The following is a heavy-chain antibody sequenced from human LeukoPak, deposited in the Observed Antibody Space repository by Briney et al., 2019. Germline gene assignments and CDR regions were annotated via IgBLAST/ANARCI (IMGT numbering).Heavy chain of an antibody. CDR2: IYSGGST. J-gene: IGHJ4*02. Sequence: GGSLRLSCAASGFTVSSNYMSWVRQAPGKGLEWVSVIYSGGSTYYADSVKGRFTISRDNSKNTLYLQMNSLRAEDTAVYYCAKGVEGWFGELYADYWGQGTLVTVSS. D-gene: IGHD3-10*01. CDR1: GFTVSSNY. V-gene: IGHV3-53*01. CDR3: AKGVEGWFGELYADY.